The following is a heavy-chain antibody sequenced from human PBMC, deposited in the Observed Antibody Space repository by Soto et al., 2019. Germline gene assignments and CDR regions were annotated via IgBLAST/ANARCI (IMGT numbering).Heavy chain of an antibody. J-gene: IGHJ4*02. CDR2: FYSSGTT. CDR1: GASITASYSN. D-gene: IGHD3-10*02. CDR3: AKLVRDDVRRSDLDH. V-gene: IGHV4-39*01. Sequence: SETLSLTCTVSGASITASYSNWAWIRQPPGKGLEWIGTFYSSGTTTQNPPLRSRITISGDTSRNQFSLNLRSVTAADSGVYYCAKLVRDDVRRSDLDHWGQGTLVTVPQ.